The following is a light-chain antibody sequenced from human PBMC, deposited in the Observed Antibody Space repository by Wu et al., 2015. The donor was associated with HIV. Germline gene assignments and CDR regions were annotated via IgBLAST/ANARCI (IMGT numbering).Light chain of an antibody. V-gene: IGKV3-15*01. Sequence: EIVMTQSPATLSVSPGERATLSCRASQSVRSNLAWYQLKPGQAPRLLIYGAFTRATGIPARFSGSGSGTEFTLTISSMQSEDFALYYCQQYNNWPPAGRFGGGTKVEIK. CDR2: GAF. CDR3: QQYNNWPPAGR. CDR1: QSVRSN. J-gene: IGKJ4*02.